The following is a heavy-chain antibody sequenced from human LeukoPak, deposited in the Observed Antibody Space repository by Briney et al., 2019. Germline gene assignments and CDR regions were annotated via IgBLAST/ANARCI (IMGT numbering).Heavy chain of an antibody. V-gene: IGHV3-48*03. Sequence: PGGSLRLSCAASGFTFSSYEMNWVRQAPGKGLEWVSYISSSGSTIYYADSVKGRFTISRDNAKNSLYLQMNSLRAGDTAVYYCARDRSDILGDYYYGMDVWGQGTTVTVSS. D-gene: IGHD3-9*01. J-gene: IGHJ6*02. CDR2: ISSSGSTI. CDR3: ARDRSDILGDYYYGMDV. CDR1: GFTFSSYE.